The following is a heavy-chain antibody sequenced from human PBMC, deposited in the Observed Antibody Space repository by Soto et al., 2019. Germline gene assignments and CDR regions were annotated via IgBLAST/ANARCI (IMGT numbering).Heavy chain of an antibody. CDR1: GFTFSSYW. Sequence: GGSLRLSCAASGFTFSSYWMSWVRQAPGKGLEWVAKIKQDGSEKYYVDSVKGRFTISRDNAKNSLYLQMNSLRAEDTAVYYCARDSSGYDSYSQHLGPGTLVTVSS. D-gene: IGHD5-12*01. J-gene: IGHJ1*01. V-gene: IGHV3-7*01. CDR2: IKQDGSEK. CDR3: ARDSSGYDSYSQH.